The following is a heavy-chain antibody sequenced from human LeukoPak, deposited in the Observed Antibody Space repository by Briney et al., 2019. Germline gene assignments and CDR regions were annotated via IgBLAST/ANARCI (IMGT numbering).Heavy chain of an antibody. Sequence: GGSLRLSCAASGFTFSSYAMSWVRQAPGKGLEWVSAISGSGGSTYYADSVKGRFTISIDNLKNTLYLHMTSLRAEDTAVYYCAKKGGGDVRMTTVTSLYYYYMDVWGKGTTVTVSS. CDR1: GFTFSSYA. CDR3: AKKGGGDVRMTTVTSLYYYYMDV. V-gene: IGHV3-23*01. CDR2: ISGSGGST. D-gene: IGHD4-17*01. J-gene: IGHJ6*03.